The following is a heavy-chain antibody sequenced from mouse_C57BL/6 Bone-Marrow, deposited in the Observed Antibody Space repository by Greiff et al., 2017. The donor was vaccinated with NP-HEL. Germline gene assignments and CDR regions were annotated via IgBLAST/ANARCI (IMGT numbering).Heavy chain of an antibody. J-gene: IGHJ1*03. D-gene: IGHD1-1*01. Sequence: QVQLQQPGAELVKPGASVKVSCKASGYTFTSYWMHWVKQRPGQGLEWIGRIHPSDSDTNYNQKFKGKATLTVDKSSSTAYMQLSSLTSEDSAVYYWAIIPSFATVVAHWYFDVWGTGTTVTVSS. CDR1: GYTFTSYW. V-gene: IGHV1-74*01. CDR2: IHPSDSDT. CDR3: AIIPSFATVVAHWYFDV.